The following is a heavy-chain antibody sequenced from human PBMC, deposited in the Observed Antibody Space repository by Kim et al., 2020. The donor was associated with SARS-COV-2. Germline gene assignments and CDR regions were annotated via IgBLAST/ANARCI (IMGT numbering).Heavy chain of an antibody. V-gene: IGHV1-18*04. J-gene: IGHJ4*02. CDR2: ISAYNGNT. D-gene: IGHD6-13*01. Sequence: ASVKVSCKASGYTFTSYGISWVRQAPGQGLEWMGWISAYNGNTNYAQKLQGRVTMTTDTSTSTAYKELRSLRSDDTAVYYCARDEGQYSSSWSHFDYWGQGTLVTVSS. CDR3: ARDEGQYSSSWSHFDY. CDR1: GYTFTSYG.